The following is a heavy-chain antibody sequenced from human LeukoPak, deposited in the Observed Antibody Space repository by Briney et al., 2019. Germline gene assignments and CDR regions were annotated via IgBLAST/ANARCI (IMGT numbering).Heavy chain of an antibody. CDR2: INHSGST. J-gene: IGHJ3*02. V-gene: IGHV4-34*01. Sequence: TSETLSLTCAVYGGSFSGYYWSWIRQPPGKGLEWIGEINHSGSTNYNPSLKNRVTISVDTSKNQFSLKLSSVTAADTAVYYCARGLVVDAFDIWGQGTMVTVSS. D-gene: IGHD2-15*01. CDR1: GGSFSGYY. CDR3: ARGLVVDAFDI.